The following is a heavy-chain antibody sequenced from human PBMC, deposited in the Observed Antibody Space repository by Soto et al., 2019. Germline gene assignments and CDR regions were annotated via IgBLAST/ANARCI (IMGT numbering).Heavy chain of an antibody. CDR2: IIPILGIA. J-gene: IGHJ6*02. V-gene: IGHV1-69*04. CDR3: ARDRPDYSSSSPRYYYYGMDV. Sequence: SVKVSCKASGGTFSSYTISWVRQAPGQGLEWMGRIIPILGIANYAQKFQGRVTITADKSTSTAYMELSSLRSEDTAVYYCARDRPDYSSSSPRYYYYGMDVWGQGTTVTVSS. CDR1: GGTFSSYT. D-gene: IGHD6-6*01.